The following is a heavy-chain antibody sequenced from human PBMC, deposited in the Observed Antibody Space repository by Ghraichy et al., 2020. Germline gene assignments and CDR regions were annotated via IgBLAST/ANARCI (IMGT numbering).Heavy chain of an antibody. V-gene: IGHV3-48*04. J-gene: IGHJ5*02. CDR2: ISSSSATI. Sequence: GASLRLSCAASGFTFSSSSMHWVRQAPGERLEWLSYISSSSATIYYADSVKGRFTISRDNAKNSLYLQLNSLRAEDTAIYYCARYDTQIGWFDPWGQGTLFPVSS. D-gene: IGHD3-16*01. CDR3: ARYDTQIGWFDP. CDR1: GFTFSSSS.